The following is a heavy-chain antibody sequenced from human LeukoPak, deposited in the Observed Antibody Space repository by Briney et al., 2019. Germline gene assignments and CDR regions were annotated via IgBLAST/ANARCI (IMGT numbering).Heavy chain of an antibody. CDR3: ARDEELYYFDY. J-gene: IGHJ4*02. Sequence: SETLSLTCTVSGYSISRGYYWGWMRQPPGKGLEWIGSIYHSGSTYYNPSLKSRVTISVDTSKNQFSLKLSSVTAADTAVYYCARDEELYYFDYWGQGTLVTVSS. CDR1: GYSISRGYY. CDR2: IYHSGST. D-gene: IGHD1-7*01. V-gene: IGHV4-38-2*02.